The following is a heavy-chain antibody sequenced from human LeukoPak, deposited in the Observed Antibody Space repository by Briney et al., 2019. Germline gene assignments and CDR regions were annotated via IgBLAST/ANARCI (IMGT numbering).Heavy chain of an antibody. CDR2: IKQDGSEK. J-gene: IGHJ4*02. Sequence: GGSLRLSCAASGFTFSTYWMSWVRQAPGKGLEWVANIKQDGSEKYYVDSVKGRFTISRDDAKNSLYLQMNSLRAEDTAVYYCVRVRGGYYFDYWGQGTLVTVAS. D-gene: IGHD3-10*01. CDR1: GFTFSTYW. V-gene: IGHV3-7*04. CDR3: VRVRGGYYFDY.